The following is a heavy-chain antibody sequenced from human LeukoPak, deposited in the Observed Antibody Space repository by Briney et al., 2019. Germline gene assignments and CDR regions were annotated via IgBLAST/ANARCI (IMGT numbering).Heavy chain of an antibody. D-gene: IGHD3-10*01. J-gene: IGHJ4*02. Sequence: GGSLRLSCAASGFTFSSYEMNWVRQAPGKGLEWVSYISSSGSTIYYADSVKGRFTISRDNSKNTLYLQMNSLRAEDTAVYYCAKVRITMVRGALDYWGQGTLVTVSS. CDR2: ISSSGSTI. CDR3: AKVRITMVRGALDY. CDR1: GFTFSSYE. V-gene: IGHV3-48*03.